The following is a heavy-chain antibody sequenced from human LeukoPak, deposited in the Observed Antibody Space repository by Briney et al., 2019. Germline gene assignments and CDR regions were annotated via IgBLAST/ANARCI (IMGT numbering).Heavy chain of an antibody. J-gene: IGHJ4*02. D-gene: IGHD1-26*01. CDR3: ARGRFSGEYFDY. Sequence: SVKVSCKASGYTFTDYYIHWVRQAPGQGLEWMGGIIPIFGTANYAQKFQGRVTITADESTSTAYMELSSLRSEDTAVYCCARGRFSGEYFDYWGQGTLVTVSS. V-gene: IGHV1-69*13. CDR2: IIPIFGTA. CDR1: GYTFTDYY.